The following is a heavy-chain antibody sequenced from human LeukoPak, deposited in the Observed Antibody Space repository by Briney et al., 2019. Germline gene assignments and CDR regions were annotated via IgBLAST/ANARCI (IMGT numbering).Heavy chain of an antibody. D-gene: IGHD1-26*01. CDR3: AKVPFYLVGATPVLFDY. Sequence: GGSPRLSCAASGFTFSSYAMSWVRQAPGKGLEWVSAISGSGGSTYYADSVKGRFTISRDNSKNTLYLQMNSLRAEDTAVYYCAKVPFYLVGATPVLFDYWGQGTLVTVSS. V-gene: IGHV3-23*01. CDR1: GFTFSSYA. J-gene: IGHJ4*02. CDR2: ISGSGGST.